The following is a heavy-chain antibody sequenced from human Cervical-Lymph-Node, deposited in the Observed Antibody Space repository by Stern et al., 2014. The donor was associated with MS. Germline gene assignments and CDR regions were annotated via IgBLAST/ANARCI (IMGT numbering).Heavy chain of an antibody. D-gene: IGHD1-1*01. CDR1: GYNFPTYW. CDR3: ARSRDQLIPSWFDP. V-gene: IGHV5-51*01. J-gene: IGHJ5*02. CDR2: IYPGDSDT. Sequence: EVQLVQSGAEVKKSGESLRISCQGSGYNFPTYWIGWLRQTPGKGLELIGVIYPGDSDTRYSPSFEGQVTISADKAISTAYLQWNSLKASDTAMYYCARSRDQLIPSWFDPWGQGTLVTVSS.